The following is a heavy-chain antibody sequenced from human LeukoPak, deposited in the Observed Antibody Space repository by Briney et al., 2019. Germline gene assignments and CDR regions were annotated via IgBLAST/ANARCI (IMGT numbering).Heavy chain of an antibody. D-gene: IGHD3-10*01. J-gene: IGHJ4*02. CDR2: ISSSSSYI. CDR3: ATEPGVRGVIIY. CDR1: GFTFSSYS. V-gene: IGHV3-21*01. Sequence: SPGGSLRLSCAASGFTFSSYSMNWVRQAPGKGLEWVSSISSSSSYIYYADSVKGRFTISRDNAKNSLYLQMNSLRAEDTAVYYCATEPGVRGVIIYWGQGTLVTVSS.